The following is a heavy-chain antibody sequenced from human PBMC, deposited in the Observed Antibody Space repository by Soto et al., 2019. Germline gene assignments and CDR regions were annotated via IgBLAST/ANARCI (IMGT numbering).Heavy chain of an antibody. V-gene: IGHV1-8*01. CDR3: ARGPNVYYYYGMDV. Sequence: QVQLVQSGAEVKKPGASVKVSCKASGYTFTSYDINWVRQATGQGLEWMGWMNPNSGNTGYAQKFQGRVTMTRNTFXSTAYMELSSLRSEDTDVYYCARGPNVYYYYGMDVWGQGTTVTVSS. J-gene: IGHJ6*02. CDR2: MNPNSGNT. CDR1: GYTFTSYD. D-gene: IGHD2-8*01.